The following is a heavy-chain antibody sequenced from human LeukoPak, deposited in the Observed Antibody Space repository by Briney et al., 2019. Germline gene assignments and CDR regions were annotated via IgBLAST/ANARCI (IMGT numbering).Heavy chain of an antibody. V-gene: IGHV4-31*03. D-gene: IGHD1-26*01. CDR3: ARVWSSEWELPYYFDY. Sequence: SETLSLTCTVSGGSISSGGYYWSWIRQHPGKGLEWIGYIYYSGSTYYNPSLKSRVTISVDTSKNQFSLKLSSVTAADTAVYYCARVWSSEWELPYYFDYWGQGTLVTVSS. CDR1: GGSISSGGYY. J-gene: IGHJ4*02. CDR2: IYYSGST.